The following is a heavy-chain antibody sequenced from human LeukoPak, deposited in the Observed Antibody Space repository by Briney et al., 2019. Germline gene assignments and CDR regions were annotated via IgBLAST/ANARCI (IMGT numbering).Heavy chain of an antibody. J-gene: IGHJ4*02. CDR2: IYYSGST. CDR1: GGSISSYY. V-gene: IGHV4-59*01. Sequence: ASETLSLTCTVSGGSISSYYWSWIRQPPGKGLEWIGYIYYSGSTAYNPSLKSRVTISVDTSKNQFSLKLSSVTAADTAVYYCARGFAYGDTGSFDYWGQGTLVTVSS. CDR3: ARGFAYGDTGSFDY. D-gene: IGHD4-17*01.